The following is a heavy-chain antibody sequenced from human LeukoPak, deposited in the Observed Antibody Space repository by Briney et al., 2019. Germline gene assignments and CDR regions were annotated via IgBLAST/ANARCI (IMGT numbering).Heavy chain of an antibody. CDR1: GFAFSSYW. V-gene: IGHV3-7*01. Sequence: VGSLRLSCAASGFAFSSYWMSWVRQAPGKGLEWVASIKQEGGEKYYVDSVKGRFTISRDNAKNSVYLQMSSLRVEDTAVYYCARGTQSRTIAAAGRIDYWGQGTLVTVSS. CDR3: ARGTQSRTIAAAGRIDY. J-gene: IGHJ4*02. CDR2: IKQEGGEK. D-gene: IGHD6-13*01.